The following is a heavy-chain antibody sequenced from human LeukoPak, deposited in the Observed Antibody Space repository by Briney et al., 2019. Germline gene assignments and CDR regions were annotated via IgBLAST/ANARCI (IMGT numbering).Heavy chain of an antibody. D-gene: IGHD3-22*01. CDR2: ISGSGGST. V-gene: IGHV3-23*01. Sequence: GGSLRLSCAASGFTFSSYARSWVRQAPGKGLEWVSAISGSGGSTYYAASVKGRFSMSRDNSKNTLYLQMNSLRAEDTAVYYCAKNPHPVYYDSSGYYGFWGQGTLVTVSP. CDR1: GFTFSSYA. CDR3: AKNPHPVYYDSSGYYGF. J-gene: IGHJ4*02.